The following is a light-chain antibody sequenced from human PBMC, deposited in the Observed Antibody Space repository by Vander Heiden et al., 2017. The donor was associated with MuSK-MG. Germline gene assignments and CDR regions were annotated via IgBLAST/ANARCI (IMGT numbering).Light chain of an antibody. CDR3: QQYFSIPFI. CDR2: WAS. V-gene: IGKV4-1*01. J-gene: IGKJ5*01. Sequence: DIVMTQSPDSLAVSLGERATINCRSSQSVLYNSTKKNYLAWYQQQPGQPPKLLIYWASTRESGVPGRFSGSGSGTDFTLTISSLQAEDVAVYYCQQYFSIPFIFGQGTRLKIK. CDR1: QSVLYNSTKKNY.